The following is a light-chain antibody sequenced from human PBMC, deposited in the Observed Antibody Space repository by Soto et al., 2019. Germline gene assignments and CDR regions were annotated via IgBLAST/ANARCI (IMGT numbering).Light chain of an antibody. V-gene: IGLV1-47*01. J-gene: IGLJ1*01. CDR1: SSNIGSNY. CDR2: RNN. Sequence: QSVLTQPPSASGTPGQRVTLSCSGSSSNIGSNYVYWYQQLPGTAPKLLIYRNNQRPSGVPDRFSGSKSGTSASLAISGLRSEDEADYYCAAWDDSLSGRYGFGTGTKLTVL. CDR3: AAWDDSLSGRYG.